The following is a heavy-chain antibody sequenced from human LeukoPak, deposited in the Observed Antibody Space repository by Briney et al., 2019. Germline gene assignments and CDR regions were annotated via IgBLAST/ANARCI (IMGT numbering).Heavy chain of an antibody. D-gene: IGHD6-19*01. CDR1: GFAFSTKW. V-gene: IGHV3-7*01. Sequence: GGSLRLSCAASGFAFSTKWMTWVLQAPGKGLEWVANIDQDGSEKNYVDSVKGRFTISRDNAKNSLYLQMNSLRAEDTAVYYCARDGSGWPLGYWGQGTLVTVSS. CDR3: ARDGSGWPLGY. J-gene: IGHJ4*02. CDR2: IDQDGSEK.